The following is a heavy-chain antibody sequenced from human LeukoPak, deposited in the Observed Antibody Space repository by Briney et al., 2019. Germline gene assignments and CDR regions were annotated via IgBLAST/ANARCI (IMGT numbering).Heavy chain of an antibody. CDR1: GYTFTGYY. V-gene: IGHV1-18*04. Sequence: ASVKVSCKASGYTFTGYYMHWVRQAPGQGLEWMGWISAYNGNTNYAQKLQGRVTMTTDTSTSTAYMELRSLRSDDTAVYYCARDLDYYDSSGYYFPPPWGQGTLVTVSS. CDR2: ISAYNGNT. J-gene: IGHJ5*02. CDR3: ARDLDYYDSSGYYFPPP. D-gene: IGHD3-22*01.